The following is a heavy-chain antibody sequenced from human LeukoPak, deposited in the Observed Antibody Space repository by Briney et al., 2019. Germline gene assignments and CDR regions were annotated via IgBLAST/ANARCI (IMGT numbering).Heavy chain of an antibody. CDR3: ARVNYGSATKEDY. Sequence: PSQTLSLTCTVSGGSISSGGYYWCWIRQHPGKGLEWIGYIYYSGSAYYNPSLKSRVTISVDTSENQFSLKPSSVTAADTAVYYCARVNYGSATKEDYWGQGTLVTVSS. CDR2: IYYSGSA. V-gene: IGHV4-31*03. J-gene: IGHJ4*02. CDR1: GGSISSGGYY. D-gene: IGHD3-10*01.